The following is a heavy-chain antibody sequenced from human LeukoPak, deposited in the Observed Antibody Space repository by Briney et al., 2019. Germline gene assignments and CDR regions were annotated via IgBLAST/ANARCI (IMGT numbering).Heavy chain of an antibody. CDR3: ARSAGLLWFGEAHFDY. J-gene: IGHJ4*02. Sequence: SETLSLTCTVSGGSISSGGYYWSWIRQHPGKGLEWIGYIYYSGSTNYNPSLKSRVTISVDTSKNQFSLKLSSVTAADTAVYYCARSAGLLWFGEAHFDYWGQGTLVTVSS. V-gene: IGHV4-61*08. D-gene: IGHD3-10*01. CDR1: GGSISSGGYY. CDR2: IYYSGST.